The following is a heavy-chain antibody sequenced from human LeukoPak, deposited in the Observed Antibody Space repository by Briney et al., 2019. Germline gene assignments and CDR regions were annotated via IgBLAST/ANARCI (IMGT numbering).Heavy chain of an antibody. CDR2: IKQDGSEK. CDR3: ARDRKYSSSWYRSSWFDP. D-gene: IGHD6-13*01. CDR1: GFTFSSYW. Sequence: GGSLRLSCAASGFTFSSYWMSWVRQAPGKGLEWVANIKQDGSEKYYVDSVKGRFTISRDNAKNSLYLQMNGLRAEDTAVYYCARDRKYSSSWYRSSWFDPWGQGTLVTVSS. V-gene: IGHV3-7*01. J-gene: IGHJ5*02.